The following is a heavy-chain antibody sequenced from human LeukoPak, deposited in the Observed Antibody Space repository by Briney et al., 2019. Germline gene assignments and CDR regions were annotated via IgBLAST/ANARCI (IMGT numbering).Heavy chain of an antibody. V-gene: IGHV4-4*07. CDR3: ARAAGAAGGQYFDY. J-gene: IGHJ4*02. CDR2: IYTNGDT. CDR1: TGSISVYY. D-gene: IGHD6-13*01. Sequence: SETLSLTCTVSTGSISVYYWRWIRQPAGQGLEWIGRIYTNGDTRYNPSLKSRVTISVDTSKNQVSLNLRPVTAADTAVYYCARAAGAAGGQYFDYWGQGTLVTVSS.